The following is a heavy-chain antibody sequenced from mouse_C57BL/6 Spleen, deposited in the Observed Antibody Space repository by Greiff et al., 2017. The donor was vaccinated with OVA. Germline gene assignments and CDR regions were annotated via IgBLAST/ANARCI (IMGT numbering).Heavy chain of an antibody. D-gene: IGHD1-1*01. Sequence: VQLQQPGAELVMPGASVKLSCKASGYTFTSSWMHWVKQRPGQGLEWIGEIDPSASYTNSNQTFKGKSTLTVDKSSSTAYMQLSSLTSEDSAVDYCARSYYYGSSAFDYWGQGTTLTVSS. CDR2: IDPSASYT. CDR1: GYTFTSSW. CDR3: ARSYYYGSSAFDY. J-gene: IGHJ2*01. V-gene: IGHV1-69*01.